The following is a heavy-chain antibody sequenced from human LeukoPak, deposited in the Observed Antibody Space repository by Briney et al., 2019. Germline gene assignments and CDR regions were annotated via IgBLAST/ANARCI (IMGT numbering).Heavy chain of an antibody. CDR2: IWYDGSNK. V-gene: IGHV3-33*01. CDR1: GFTFSSYG. CDR3: ARDQGAQDIVVVPAAAPDYYYYGMDV. D-gene: IGHD2-2*01. Sequence: GGSLRLSCAASGFTFSSYGMRWVRQAPGKGLEWVAVIWYDGSNKYYADSVKGRFTISRDNSKNTLYLQMNSLRAEDTAVYYCARDQGAQDIVVVPAAAPDYYYYGMDVWGQGTTVTVSS. J-gene: IGHJ6*02.